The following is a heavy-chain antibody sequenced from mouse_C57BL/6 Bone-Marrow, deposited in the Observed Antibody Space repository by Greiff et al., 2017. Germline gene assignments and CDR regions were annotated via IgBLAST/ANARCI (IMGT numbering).Heavy chain of an antibody. J-gene: IGHJ1*03. CDR2: IYPRDGST. D-gene: IGHD1-1*01. V-gene: IGHV1-78*01. CDR1: GYTFTDHT. Sequence: QVQLQQSDAELVKPGASVKISCKVSGYTFTDHTIHWMKQRPEQGLEWIGYIYPRDGSTKYNEKFKGKATLTADKSSSTAYMQLNSLTSEDSAVYFCAREGYYGSRCWYFDVWGTGTTVTVSS. CDR3: AREGYYGSRCWYFDV.